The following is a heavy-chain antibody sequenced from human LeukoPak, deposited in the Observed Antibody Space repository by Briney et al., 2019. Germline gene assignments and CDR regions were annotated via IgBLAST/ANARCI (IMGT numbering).Heavy chain of an antibody. J-gene: IGHJ3*01. Sequence: SQTLSLTCTVSGGSISSGDYYWSWIRQPPGKGLEWIGYIYYSGSTYYNPSLKSRVTISVDTSKNQFSLKLSSVTAADTAVYYCARHCSSTSCYPLSAFDVWSQETVVTVSS. CDR2: IYYSGST. V-gene: IGHV4-30-4*08. CDR3: ARHCSSTSCYPLSAFDV. CDR1: GGSISSGDYY. D-gene: IGHD2-2*01.